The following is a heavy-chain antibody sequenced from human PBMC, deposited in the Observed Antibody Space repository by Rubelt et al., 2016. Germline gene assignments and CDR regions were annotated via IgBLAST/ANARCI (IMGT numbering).Heavy chain of an antibody. J-gene: IGHJ3*02. V-gene: IGHV3-30*03. CDR1: GFTFSSYS. CDR3: ARFSSYSSSSVWPNAFDI. Sequence: QVQLVESGGGVVQPGRSLRLSCAASGFTFSSYSMNWVRQAPGKGLDCVAVISDDGSKKYYADSVKGRFTVSRDNSKNTLYLEMNSLRTEDTAVYYCARFSSYSSSSVWPNAFDIWGQGTMVTVSS. D-gene: IGHD6-6*01. CDR2: ISDDGSKK.